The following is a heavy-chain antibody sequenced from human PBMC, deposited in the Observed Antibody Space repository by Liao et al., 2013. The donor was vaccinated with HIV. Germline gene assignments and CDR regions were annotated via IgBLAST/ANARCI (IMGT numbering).Heavy chain of an antibody. D-gene: IGHD6-19*01. CDR1: GASLSGYY. CDR3: ARAQWRKITCEGFVCYYYIHYLDV. Sequence: QVQLQQWGAEMLRPSETLSLTCAVYGASLSGYYWSWIRQPPGKGLEWIGEINHSGSSNLNPSLKSRVTISVDTSKNQFSLKVRSVTAADTAVYYCARAQWRKITCEGFVCYYYIHYLDVWGRGTTVTVSS. V-gene: IGHV4-34*01. CDR2: INHSGSS. J-gene: IGHJ6*03.